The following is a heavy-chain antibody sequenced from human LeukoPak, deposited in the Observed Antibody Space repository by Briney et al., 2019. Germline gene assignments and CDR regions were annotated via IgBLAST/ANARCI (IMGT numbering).Heavy chain of an antibody. D-gene: IGHD3-22*01. CDR2: ISYDGSNK. CDR1: GFTFSSYG. Sequence: PGGSLRLSCAASGFTFSSYGMHWVRQAPGKGLEWVAVISYDGSNKYYADSVKGRFTISRDNSKNTLYLQMNSLRAEDTAVYYCAKGKASMIVVVLHYWGQGTLVTVSS. J-gene: IGHJ4*02. CDR3: AKGKASMIVVVLHY. V-gene: IGHV3-30*18.